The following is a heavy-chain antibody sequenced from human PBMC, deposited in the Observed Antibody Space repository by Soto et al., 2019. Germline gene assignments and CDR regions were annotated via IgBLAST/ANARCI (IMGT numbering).Heavy chain of an antibody. D-gene: IGHD3-3*01. Sequence: GESLKISCKGSGYSFTSYWIGWVRQMPGKGLEWMGIIYPGDSDTRYSPSFQGQVTISADKSISTAYLQWSSLKASDTAMYYCARHSEREEYYDFWSGYYGDYYYYGMDVWGQGTTVTVSS. CDR3: ARHSEREEYYDFWSGYYGDYYYYGMDV. CDR1: GYSFTSYW. J-gene: IGHJ6*02. CDR2: IYPGDSDT. V-gene: IGHV5-51*01.